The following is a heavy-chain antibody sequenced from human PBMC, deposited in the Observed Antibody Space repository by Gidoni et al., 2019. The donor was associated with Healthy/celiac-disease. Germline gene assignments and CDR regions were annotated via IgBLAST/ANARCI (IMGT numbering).Heavy chain of an antibody. CDR1: AFPFSAYD. CDR3: ARGYDILTGWDY. J-gene: IGHJ4*02. Sequence: QVQPVASGGGLVKPGGSLRLSCAPSAFPFSAYDMIWIRQAPGKGLKWGSYISSRGSTIYYADSVKGRLTISRDNAKNSLYLQMNSLRAEDTAVYYCARGYDILTGWDYWGQGTLVTVSS. V-gene: IGHV3-11*01. D-gene: IGHD3-9*01. CDR2: ISSRGSTI.